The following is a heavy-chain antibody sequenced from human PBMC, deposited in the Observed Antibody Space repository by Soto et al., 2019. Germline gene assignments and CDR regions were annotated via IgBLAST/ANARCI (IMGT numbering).Heavy chain of an antibody. CDR1: GGSISSYY. Sequence: QVQLQESGPGLVKPSETLSLTCTVSGGSISSYYWSWIRQPAGKGLEWIGRIYTSGSTNYNPSLKSRVTMSVDTPKNQFSLKLSSVTAADTAVYYCARDLAAGTGPEYYYYGMDVWGQGTTVTVSS. CDR3: ARDLAAGTGPEYYYYGMDV. D-gene: IGHD6-13*01. CDR2: IYTSGST. V-gene: IGHV4-4*07. J-gene: IGHJ6*02.